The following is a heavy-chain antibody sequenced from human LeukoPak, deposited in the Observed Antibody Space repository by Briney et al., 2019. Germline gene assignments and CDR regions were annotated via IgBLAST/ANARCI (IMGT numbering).Heavy chain of an antibody. J-gene: IGHJ5*02. Sequence: SETLSLTCTVSGGSISSYYWSWIRQPPGKGLEWIGYIYYSGSTNYNPSLKSRVTISVDTSKNQFYLKLSAVTAADTAVYYWARDPDGSGSYSWGQGTLVTVSS. CDR3: ARDPDGSGSYS. CDR2: IYYSGST. CDR1: GGSISSYY. D-gene: IGHD3-10*01. V-gene: IGHV4-59*01.